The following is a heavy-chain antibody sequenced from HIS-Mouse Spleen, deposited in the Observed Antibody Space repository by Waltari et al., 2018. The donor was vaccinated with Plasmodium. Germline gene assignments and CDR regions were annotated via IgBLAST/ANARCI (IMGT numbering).Heavy chain of an antibody. D-gene: IGHD7-27*01. CDR3: ARALTGERDHWYFDL. V-gene: IGHV4-34*01. Sequence: QVQLQQWGAGLLKPSETLSLTCAVYGGSFSGYYWSWIRQPPGKGLEWIGEINHRGSTNYNPSLKSRVTISVDTSKNQFSLKLSSVTAADTAVYYCARALTGERDHWYFDLWGRGTLVTVSS. J-gene: IGHJ2*01. CDR2: INHRGST. CDR1: GGSFSGYY.